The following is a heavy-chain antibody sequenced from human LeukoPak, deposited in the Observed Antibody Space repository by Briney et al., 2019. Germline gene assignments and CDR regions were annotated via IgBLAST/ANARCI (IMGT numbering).Heavy chain of an antibody. J-gene: IGHJ3*02. CDR1: GGSISSSNW. Sequence: PSETLSLTCVVSGGSISSSNWWSWVRQPPGKGLEWIGEIYHSGSTNYNPSLKSRVTISVDKSKNQFSLKLSSVTAADTAVYYCARGFNSDSSGYYWNAFDIWGQGTMVTVSS. CDR2: IYHSGST. V-gene: IGHV4-4*02. CDR3: ARGFNSDSSGYYWNAFDI. D-gene: IGHD3-22*01.